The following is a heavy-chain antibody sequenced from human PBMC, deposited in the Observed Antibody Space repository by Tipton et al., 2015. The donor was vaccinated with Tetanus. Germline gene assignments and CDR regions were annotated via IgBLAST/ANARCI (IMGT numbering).Heavy chain of an antibody. D-gene: IGHD6-6*01. Sequence: QVQLVQSGAEVKKPGASVKVSCKASGYTFTSYYMHWVRQAPGQGLEWMGIINPSGGSTSYAQKFQGRVTMTRDTSTSTVYMELSSLRSEDTAVYYCARVRIAARPVGAFDIWGQGTMVTVSS. CDR2: INPSGGST. V-gene: IGHV1-46*01. J-gene: IGHJ3*02. CDR1: GYTFTSYY. CDR3: ARVRIAARPVGAFDI.